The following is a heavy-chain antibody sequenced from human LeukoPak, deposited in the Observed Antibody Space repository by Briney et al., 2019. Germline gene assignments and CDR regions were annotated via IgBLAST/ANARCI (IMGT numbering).Heavy chain of an antibody. Sequence: ASVKVSCKASGYTFTSYGISWVRQAPGRGLEWMGWISAYNGNTNYAQKLQGRVTMTTDTSTSTAYMELRSLRSDDTAVYYCARGSRDFDYYYYMDVWGKGTTVTVSS. CDR1: GYTFTSYG. D-gene: IGHD2-21*02. V-gene: IGHV1-18*01. CDR2: ISAYNGNT. J-gene: IGHJ6*03. CDR3: ARGSRDFDYYYYMDV.